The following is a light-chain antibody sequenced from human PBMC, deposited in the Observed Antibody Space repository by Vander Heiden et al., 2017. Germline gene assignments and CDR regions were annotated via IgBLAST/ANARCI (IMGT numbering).Light chain of an antibody. J-gene: IGKJ1*01. CDR3: QQYGSSPST. Sequence: EIVFTPSPRTLSLSPRDRATLPCRASQGVSSSYLAWYQQKPGQAPRLLIYGASSRATGIPDRFSGSGSGTDFTLTISRLEPEDFAVYYCQQYGSSPSTFGQGTKVEIK. V-gene: IGKV3-20*01. CDR1: QGVSSSY. CDR2: GAS.